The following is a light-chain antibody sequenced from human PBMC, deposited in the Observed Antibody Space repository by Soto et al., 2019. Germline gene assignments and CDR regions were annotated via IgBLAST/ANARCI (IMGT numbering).Light chain of an antibody. CDR3: HQYGSSPPYT. CDR1: QSVSNNY. J-gene: IGKJ2*01. V-gene: IGKV3-20*01. CDR2: GST. Sequence: EVVLTQAPGTLSLSPGERATLSCRASQSVSNNYLAWYQQKPGQSPKLLIFGSTDRATGIPDRSSGSRSGTDFTLTISRLEPEYFAVYYCHQYGSSPPYTFVQGNTLAIK.